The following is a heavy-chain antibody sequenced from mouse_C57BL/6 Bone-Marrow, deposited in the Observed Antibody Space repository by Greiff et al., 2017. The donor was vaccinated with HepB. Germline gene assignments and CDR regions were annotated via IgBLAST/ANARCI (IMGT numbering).Heavy chain of an antibody. Sequence: EVKLMESGPGLVKPSQSLSLTCSVTGYSITSGYYWNWIRQFPGNKLEWMGYISYDGSNNYNPSLKNRISITRDTSKNQFFLKLNSVTTEDTATYYCARGLLPDYWGQGTTLTVSS. V-gene: IGHV3-6*01. J-gene: IGHJ2*01. CDR2: ISYDGSN. D-gene: IGHD6-2*01. CDR1: GYSITSGYY. CDR3: ARGLLPDY.